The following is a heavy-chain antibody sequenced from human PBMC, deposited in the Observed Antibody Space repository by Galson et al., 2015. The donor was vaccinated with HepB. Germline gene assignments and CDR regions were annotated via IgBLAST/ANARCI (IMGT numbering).Heavy chain of an antibody. D-gene: IGHD2-21*02. J-gene: IGHJ3*02. Sequence: LRLSCAASGFTFSSYWMSWVRQAPGKGLEWVANIKQDGSEKYYVDSVKGRFTISRDNAKNSLYLQMNSLRAEDTAVYYCAREAIVVVTSDAFDIWGQGTMVTVSS. CDR3: AREAIVVVTSDAFDI. V-gene: IGHV3-7*01. CDR2: IKQDGSEK. CDR1: GFTFSSYW.